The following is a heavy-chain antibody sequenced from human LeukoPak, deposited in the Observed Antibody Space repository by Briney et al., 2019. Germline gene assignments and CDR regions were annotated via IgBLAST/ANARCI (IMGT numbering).Heavy chain of an antibody. CDR2: MNPNSGNT. V-gene: IGHV1-8*03. J-gene: IGHJ4*02. D-gene: IGHD6-13*01. CDR3: ARDWQERKQQLGY. Sequence: ASVKVSCKASGYTFTSYDINWVRQATGQGLEWMGWMNPNSGNTGYAQKFQGRVTITRNTSISTAYMELSSLRSEDTAVYYCARDWQERKQQLGYWGQGTLVTVSS. CDR1: GYTFTSYD.